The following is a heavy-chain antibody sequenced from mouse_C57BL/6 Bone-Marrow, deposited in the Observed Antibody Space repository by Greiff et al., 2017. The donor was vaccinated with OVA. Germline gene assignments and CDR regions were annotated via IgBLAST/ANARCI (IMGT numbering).Heavy chain of an antibody. Sequence: QVQLKESGAELVKPGASVKISCKASGYAFSSYWMNWVKQRPGKGLEWIGQIYPGDGDTNYNGKFKGKATLTADKSSSTAYMQLSSLTSEDSAVYFCARYRDYGSSYYAMDYWGQGTSVTVSS. V-gene: IGHV1-80*01. CDR2: IYPGDGDT. J-gene: IGHJ4*01. CDR3: ARYRDYGSSYYAMDY. D-gene: IGHD1-1*01. CDR1: GYAFSSYW.